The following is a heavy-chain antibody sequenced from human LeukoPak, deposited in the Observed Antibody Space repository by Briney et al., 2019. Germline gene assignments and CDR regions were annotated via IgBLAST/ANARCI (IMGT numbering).Heavy chain of an antibody. J-gene: IGHJ6*03. CDR2: IYPSGNT. Sequence: PSQTLSLTCTVSGDSISSGTYYWTWIRQPAGKGLEWIGRIYPSGNTNYNPSLKSRVTISVDTSKNQFSLNLSSVTAADTAVYYCARSYSSSSVLSYHYYYMDVWGNGTTVTVSS. CDR3: ARSYSSSSVLSYHYYYMDV. CDR1: GDSISSGTYY. V-gene: IGHV4-61*02. D-gene: IGHD6-13*01.